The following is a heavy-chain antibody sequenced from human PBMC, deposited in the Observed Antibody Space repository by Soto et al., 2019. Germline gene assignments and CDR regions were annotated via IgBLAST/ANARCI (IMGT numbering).Heavy chain of an antibody. J-gene: IGHJ4*02. V-gene: IGHV5-10-1*01. D-gene: IGHD3-22*01. CDR1: GYSFTSYW. Sequence: EVQLVQSGAEVKKPGESLRISCKGSGYSFTSYWISWVRQMPGKGLEWMGRIDPSDSYTNYSPSFQDHVTISADKSISTAYLQWSSLKASDTAMYYCARHPLNYDSSGYTFDYWGQGTLVTVSS. CDR2: IDPSDSYT. CDR3: ARHPLNYDSSGYTFDY.